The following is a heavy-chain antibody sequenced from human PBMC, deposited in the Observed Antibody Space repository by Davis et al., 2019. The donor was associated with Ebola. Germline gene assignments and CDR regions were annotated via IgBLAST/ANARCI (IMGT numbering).Heavy chain of an antibody. CDR2: ISGSGGST. V-gene: IGHV3-23*01. Sequence: GGSLRLSCTDSVITFSSYAMTWVRQAPGKGLEWVSAISGSGGSTYYADSVKGRFTISRDNSKKTLYLQMNSLRAEDTAVYYCAKGKYDSSGYYWGGIDYWGQGTLVTVSS. CDR3: AKGKYDSSGYYWGGIDY. D-gene: IGHD3-22*01. CDR1: VITFSSYA. J-gene: IGHJ4*02.